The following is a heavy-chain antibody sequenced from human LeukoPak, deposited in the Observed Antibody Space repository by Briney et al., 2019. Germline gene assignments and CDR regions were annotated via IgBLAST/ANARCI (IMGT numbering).Heavy chain of an antibody. V-gene: IGHV4-59*01. CDR3: ASYSGDSYGSDAFDI. CDR2: IYYSGGT. CDR1: GGSISSYY. Sequence: SETLSLTCTDSGGSISSYYWSWIRQPPGKGLEWIGYIYYSGGTNYNPSLKSRVTISVDTSKSQFSLKLNSVTAADTAVYYCASYSGDSYGSDAFDIWGQGTMVTVSS. D-gene: IGHD5-18*01. J-gene: IGHJ3*02.